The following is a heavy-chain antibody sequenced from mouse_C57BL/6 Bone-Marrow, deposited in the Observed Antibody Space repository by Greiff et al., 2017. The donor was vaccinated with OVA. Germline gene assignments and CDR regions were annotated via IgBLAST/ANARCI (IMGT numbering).Heavy chain of an antibody. CDR3: ARHLITTVVADYYAMDY. CDR2: FYPGSGSI. CDR1: GYTFTEYT. Sequence: VKLMESGAELVKPGASVKLSCKASGYTFTEYTIHWVKQRSGQGLEWIGWFYPGSGSIKYNEKFKDKATLTADKSSSTVYMELSRLTSEDSAVYFCARHLITTVVADYYAMDYWGQGTSVTVSS. J-gene: IGHJ4*01. V-gene: IGHV1-62-2*01. D-gene: IGHD1-1*01.